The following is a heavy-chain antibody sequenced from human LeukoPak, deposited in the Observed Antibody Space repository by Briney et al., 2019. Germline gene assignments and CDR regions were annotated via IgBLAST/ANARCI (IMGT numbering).Heavy chain of an antibody. CDR1: GYTFTSYD. Sequence: ASVKVSCKASGYTFTSYDINWVRQATGQGLEWMGWMNPNSGNTGYAQKFQGRVTMTRNTSISTAYMELSSLRSEDTAVYYCARGSRITIFEVVIDYYYYGMDVWGQGTTVTVSS. J-gene: IGHJ6*02. CDR3: ARGSRITIFEVVIDYYYYGMDV. CDR2: MNPNSGNT. D-gene: IGHD3-3*01. V-gene: IGHV1-8*01.